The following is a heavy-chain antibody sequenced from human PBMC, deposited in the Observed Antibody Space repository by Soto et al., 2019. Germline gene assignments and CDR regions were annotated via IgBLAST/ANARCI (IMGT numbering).Heavy chain of an antibody. J-gene: IGHJ6*02. D-gene: IGHD2-2*01. Sequence: SETLSLTCAVYGGSFSGYYWSWIRQPPGKGLEWIGEINHSGSTNYNPSLKSRVTISVDTSKNQFSLKLSSVTAADTAVYYCARAVQDIVVVPAAITRYYYYGMDVWGQGTTVTVSS. V-gene: IGHV4-34*01. CDR2: INHSGST. CDR3: ARAVQDIVVVPAAITRYYYYGMDV. CDR1: GGSFSGYY.